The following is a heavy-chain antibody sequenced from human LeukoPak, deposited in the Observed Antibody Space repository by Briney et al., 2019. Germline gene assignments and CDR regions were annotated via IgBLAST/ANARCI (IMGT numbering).Heavy chain of an antibody. Sequence: ASVKVSCKASGYTFTSYAMHWVRQAPGQRLEWMGWINAGNGNTKYSQKFQGRVTITRDTSASTAYMELSSLRSEDTAVYYCAISRGVVGSGLLTDAFDIWGQGTMVTVSS. J-gene: IGHJ3*02. CDR3: AISRGVVGSGLLTDAFDI. CDR1: GYTFTSYA. D-gene: IGHD3-3*01. CDR2: INAGNGNT. V-gene: IGHV1-3*01.